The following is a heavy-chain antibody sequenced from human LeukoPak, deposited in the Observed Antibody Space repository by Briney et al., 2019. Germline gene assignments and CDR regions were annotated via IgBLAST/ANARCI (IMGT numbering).Heavy chain of an antibody. D-gene: IGHD3-10*01. J-gene: IGHJ4*02. V-gene: IGHV4-31*03. CDR3: ASILWFGEFNDY. CDR1: DGSISSGGYY. CDR2: IYYSGST. Sequence: SETLSLTCTVSDGSISSGGYYWSWIRRHPGKGLEWIGYIYYSGSTYYNPSLKSRVTISVDTSKNQFSLKLSSVTAADTAVYYCASILWFGEFNDYWGQGTLVTVSS.